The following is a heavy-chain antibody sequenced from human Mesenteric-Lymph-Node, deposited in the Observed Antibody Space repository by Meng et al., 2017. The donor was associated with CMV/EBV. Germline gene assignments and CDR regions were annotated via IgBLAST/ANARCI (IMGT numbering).Heavy chain of an antibody. CDR3: ARGGIWGSPDAFDI. V-gene: IGHV3-13*01. CDR2: IGTAGDT. D-gene: IGHD2-15*01. Sequence: GGSLRLSCAASGFTFSSYDMHWVRQATGKGLEWVSAIGTAGDTYYPGSVKGRFTISREDAKNSLYLQMNSLRAGDTAMYYCARGGIWGSPDAFDIWGQGTMVTVSS. J-gene: IGHJ3*02. CDR1: GFTFSSYD.